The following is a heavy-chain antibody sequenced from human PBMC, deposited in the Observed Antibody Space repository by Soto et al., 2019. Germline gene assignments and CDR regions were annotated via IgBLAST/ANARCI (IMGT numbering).Heavy chain of an antibody. CDR2: ISAYNGNT. Sequence: QVQLVQSGAEVKKPGASVKVSCKASGYTFTSYHISWVRQAPGQGLEWMGWISAYNGNTNYAQKLQGRWTLPAATSTSNASMELRSLRSDDTAVYYCARDPPPLDVWGQGTTVTVSS. CDR3: ARDPPPLDV. J-gene: IGHJ6*02. CDR1: GYTFTSYH. V-gene: IGHV1-18*01.